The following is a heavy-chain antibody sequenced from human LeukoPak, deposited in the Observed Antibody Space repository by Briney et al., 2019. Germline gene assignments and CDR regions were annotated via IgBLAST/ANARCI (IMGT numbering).Heavy chain of an antibody. Sequence: PTETLSLTCTVSGGSIRSSSYYRGWIRQPPGKGLEWIGSIHYSGSTYYNPSLKSRVTISIVTSKNQFSLKLSSVTAADTAVYYCARPTVTTLFWYFDLWGRGTLVTVSS. CDR2: IHYSGST. D-gene: IGHD4-17*01. V-gene: IGHV4-39*01. CDR1: GGSIRSSSYY. J-gene: IGHJ2*01. CDR3: ARPTVTTLFWYFDL.